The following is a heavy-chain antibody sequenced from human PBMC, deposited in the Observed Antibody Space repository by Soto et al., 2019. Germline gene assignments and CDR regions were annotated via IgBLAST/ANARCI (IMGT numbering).Heavy chain of an antibody. D-gene: IGHD5-18*01. J-gene: IGHJ5*02. V-gene: IGHV1-46*01. Sequence: ASVEVSCKASGYTFTSYYMYWVRQAPGQGLEWMGIINPSGGSTSYAQKFQGRVTMTRDTSPSTVYMELSSLRSEDTAVYYCASLGDYGYDWFDPWGQGSLVIVSS. CDR3: ASLGDYGYDWFDP. CDR1: GYTFTSYY. CDR2: INPSGGST.